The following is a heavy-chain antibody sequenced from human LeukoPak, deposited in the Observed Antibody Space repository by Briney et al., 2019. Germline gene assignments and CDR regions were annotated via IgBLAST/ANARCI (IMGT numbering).Heavy chain of an antibody. D-gene: IGHD6-25*01. CDR2: ISYTSTYI. J-gene: IGHJ2*01. Sequence: GGSLRPSCEASGFTFSRYTMNWVRQAPGKGLEWVASISYTSTYIYYSDSVKGRFTISRDNAKNSLYLQMNSLRPEDTALYYCARDFSSPATPWYFDFWGRGTLVTVSS. CDR3: ARDFSSPATPWYFDF. CDR1: GFTFSRYT. V-gene: IGHV3-21*01.